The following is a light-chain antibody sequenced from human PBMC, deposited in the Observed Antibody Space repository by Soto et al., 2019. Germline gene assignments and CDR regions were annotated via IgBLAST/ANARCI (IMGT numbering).Light chain of an antibody. J-gene: IGLJ1*01. CDR3: FSYASSSSYV. CDR2: EGT. V-gene: IGLV2-23*01. CDR1: TSDVGGYNL. Sequence: SVLTQPASVSGSPRQSITISCSGTTSDVGGYNLVSWYQQHTAKAPKLLIYEGTQRPSGVSSRFSGSKSGNTASLTISGLQAEDEADYYCFSYASSSSYVFGTGIKVTVL.